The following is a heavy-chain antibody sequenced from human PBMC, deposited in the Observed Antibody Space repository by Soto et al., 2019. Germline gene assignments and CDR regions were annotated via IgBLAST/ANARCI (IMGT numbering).Heavy chain of an antibody. V-gene: IGHV1-8*01. CDR3: ATAGYYDRSGYYF. J-gene: IGHJ4*02. Sequence: QVQLVQSGAEVKKPGASVKVSCKASGYTFTTYDINWVRQAPGQGLEWMGWMNPNSGNTGYTQKFQGRLSTTKDPPRRTALMELCGLRSEDTAMYYCATAGYYDRSGYYFWGQGTLVNVS. CDR2: MNPNSGNT. D-gene: IGHD3-22*01. CDR1: GYTFTTYD.